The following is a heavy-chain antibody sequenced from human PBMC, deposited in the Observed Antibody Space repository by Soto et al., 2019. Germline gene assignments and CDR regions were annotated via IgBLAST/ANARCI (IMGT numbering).Heavy chain of an antibody. D-gene: IGHD2-15*01. CDR3: ATAHLRDCSGGSCYRGAFDI. CDR2: FDPEDGET. Sequence: ASVKVSCKVSGYTLTELSMHWVRQAPGKGLEWMGGFDPEDGETIYAQKFQGRVTMTEDTSTDTAYMELGSLRSEDTAVYYCATAHLRDCSGGSCYRGAFDIWGQGTMVTVSS. J-gene: IGHJ3*02. CDR1: GYTLTELS. V-gene: IGHV1-24*01.